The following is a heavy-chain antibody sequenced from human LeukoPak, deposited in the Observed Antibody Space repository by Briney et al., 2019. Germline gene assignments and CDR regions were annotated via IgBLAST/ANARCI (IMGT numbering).Heavy chain of an antibody. D-gene: IGHD6-19*01. CDR3: AKGMYSSDWYLFDC. Sequence: GRSLRLSCVASGFTFSSHAMSWVRQDPGKGLGWASVVSGSGGTIYYADSVKGRFTISRDNSKNTLYLQMNSLRAEDTAVYYCAKGMYSSDWYLFDCWGQGTLITVSS. J-gene: IGHJ4*02. CDR1: GFTFSSHA. CDR2: VSGSGGTI. V-gene: IGHV3-23*01.